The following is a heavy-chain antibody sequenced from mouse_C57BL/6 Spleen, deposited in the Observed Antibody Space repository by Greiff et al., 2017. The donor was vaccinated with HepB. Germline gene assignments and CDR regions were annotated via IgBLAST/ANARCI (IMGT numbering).Heavy chain of an antibody. D-gene: IGHD1-1*01. CDR3: ARRRSDYYGSSYYAMDY. CDR1: GFSLSTSGMG. J-gene: IGHJ4*01. Sequence: QVTLKESGPGILQSSQTLSLTCSFSGFSLSTSGMGVSWIRQPSGKGLEWLAHIYWDDDKRYNPSLKSRLTISKDTSRNQVFLKITSVDTADTATYYCARRRSDYYGSSYYAMDYWGQGTSVTVSS. CDR2: IYWDDDK. V-gene: IGHV8-12*01.